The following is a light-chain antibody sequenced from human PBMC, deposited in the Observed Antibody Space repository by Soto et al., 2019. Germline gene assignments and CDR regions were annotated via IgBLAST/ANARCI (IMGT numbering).Light chain of an antibody. J-gene: IGKJ1*01. V-gene: IGKV3-20*01. Sequence: EIVLTQSPGTLSLSPGERATLSCRASQSVSRSYLAWYQQKPGQAPRLLIYGASSRATGIPDRLSGSGSGTDVSITISRLELEDFAVYYCQQYGSSPGTFGQGTKVEVK. CDR2: GAS. CDR1: QSVSRSY. CDR3: QQYGSSPGT.